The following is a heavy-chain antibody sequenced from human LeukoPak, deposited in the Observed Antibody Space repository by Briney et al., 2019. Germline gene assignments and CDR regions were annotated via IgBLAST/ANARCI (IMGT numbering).Heavy chain of an antibody. D-gene: IGHD4-23*01. Sequence: PSETLSLTCTVSGGSISSSSYYWGWIRQPPGKGLEWIGSIYYSGSTYYNPSLKSRVTISVDTSKNQFSLKLSSVTAADTAVYYCARDLTDPLGDYGGADWGQGTLVTVSS. CDR1: GGSISSSSYY. V-gene: IGHV4-39*07. J-gene: IGHJ4*02. CDR3: ARDLTDPLGDYGGAD. CDR2: IYYSGST.